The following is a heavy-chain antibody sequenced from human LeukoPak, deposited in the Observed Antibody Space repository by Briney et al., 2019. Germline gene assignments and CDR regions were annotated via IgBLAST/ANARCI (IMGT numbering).Heavy chain of an antibody. J-gene: IGHJ4*02. V-gene: IGHV3-74*01. CDR1: GFTFSSYW. CDR2: INPDGSTT. D-gene: IGHD5-12*01. Sequence: GGSLRLSCAASGFTFSSYWVHWVRQAPGRGLVWVSRINPDGSTTNYADSVKGRFTISRDNAKNTLYLQMNSLRTEDTALYYCARDFSGYDFEFDYWGQGTLVTVSS. CDR3: ARDFSGYDFEFDY.